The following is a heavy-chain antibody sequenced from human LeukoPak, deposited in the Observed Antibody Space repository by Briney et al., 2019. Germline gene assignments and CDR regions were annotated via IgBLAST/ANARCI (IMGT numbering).Heavy chain of an antibody. V-gene: IGHV3-33*01. CDR1: GITFRNYG. D-gene: IGHD3-10*01. CDR3: ATITGSYYKPDS. J-gene: IGHJ4*02. Sequence: PGGSLRLSCTASGITFRNYGMHWVRQAPGKGLEWVALIYYDGSDKYYADSVKGRFTIPRDNSKNILYLQMNSLRAEDTAVYYCATITGSYYKPDSWGQGTLVTVSS. CDR2: IYYDGSDK.